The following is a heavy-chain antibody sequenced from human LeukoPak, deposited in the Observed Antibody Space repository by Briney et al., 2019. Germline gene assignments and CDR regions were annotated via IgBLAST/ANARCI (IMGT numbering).Heavy chain of an antibody. D-gene: IGHD4-17*01. V-gene: IGHV4-59*01. Sequence: SETLSLTCTVSGGSISNIYWSWIRQPPGQGLEWIGYIYYSGSTRYNPSLKRRVTISLDTSKNQFSLNLSSVTAADTAVYYCAGDYIDYEATFDIWGQGTMVTVPS. J-gene: IGHJ3*02. CDR3: AGDYIDYEATFDI. CDR2: IYYSGST. CDR1: GGSISNIY.